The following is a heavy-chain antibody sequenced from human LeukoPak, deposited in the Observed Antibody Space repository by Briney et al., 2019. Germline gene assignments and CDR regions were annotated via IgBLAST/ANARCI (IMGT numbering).Heavy chain of an antibody. J-gene: IGHJ2*01. Sequence: SGGSLRLSCAASGFTFSDYYMSWIRQAPGKGLEWVSYISSSGSTIYYADSVKGRFTISRDNAKNSLYLQMNSLRAEDTAVYYCARDRPDYGDYILRELHWYFDLWGRGTLVTVSS. D-gene: IGHD4-17*01. V-gene: IGHV3-11*01. CDR1: GFTFSDYY. CDR2: ISSSGSTI. CDR3: ARDRPDYGDYILRELHWYFDL.